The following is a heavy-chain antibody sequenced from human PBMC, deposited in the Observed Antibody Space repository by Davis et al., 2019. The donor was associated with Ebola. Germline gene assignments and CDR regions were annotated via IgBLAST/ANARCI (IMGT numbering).Heavy chain of an antibody. V-gene: IGHV4-4*02. J-gene: IGHJ5*02. CDR1: GDSISRRNW. Sequence: SETLSLTCAVSGDSISRRNWWSWVRQSPGKGLEWIGALYHSGSTNYNPSLKSRVTISVDTSRNQFSLKMRSVTAADTAVYYCARNSITKFNWLDPWGQGALVTVSS. CDR2: LYHSGST. CDR3: ARNSITKFNWLDP. D-gene: IGHD1-14*01.